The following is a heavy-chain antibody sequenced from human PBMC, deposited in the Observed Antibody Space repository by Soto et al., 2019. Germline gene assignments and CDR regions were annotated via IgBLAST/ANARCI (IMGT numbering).Heavy chain of an antibody. Sequence: QVQLVQSGAEVKKPGASVKVSCKASGYTFTSYAMHWVRQAPGQRLEWMGWINAGNGNTKYSQKVQGRVTITRDASERTAYMELSSLRSEDTAVYYCARMSGLGEQPNYYYYVDVWGKGTTVTVSS. CDR3: ARMSGLGEQPNYYYYVDV. CDR1: GYTFTSYA. J-gene: IGHJ6*03. CDR2: INAGNGNT. D-gene: IGHD3-16*01. V-gene: IGHV1-3*01.